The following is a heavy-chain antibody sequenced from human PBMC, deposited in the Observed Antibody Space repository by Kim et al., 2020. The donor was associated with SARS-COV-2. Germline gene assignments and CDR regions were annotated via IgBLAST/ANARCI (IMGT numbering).Heavy chain of an antibody. V-gene: IGHV4-31*03. CDR1: GGSISSGGYY. CDR2: IYYSGST. Sequence: SETLSLTCTVSGGSISSGGYYWSWIRQHPGKGLEWIGYIYYSGSTYYNPSLKSRVTISVDTSKNQFSLKLSSVTAADTAVYYCARVWSQSYYYGSRAIDIWGQGKMVTVSS. D-gene: IGHD3-10*01. J-gene: IGHJ3*02. CDR3: ARVWSQSYYYGSRAIDI.